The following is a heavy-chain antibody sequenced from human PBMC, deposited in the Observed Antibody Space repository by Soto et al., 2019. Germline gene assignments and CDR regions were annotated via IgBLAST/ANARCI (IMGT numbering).Heavy chain of an antibody. D-gene: IGHD6-13*01. CDR1: GGSISSIGYY. V-gene: IGHV4-31*03. Sequence: QVQLQESGPGLVKPSQTLSLTCTVSGGSISSIGYYWSWIRQHPGKGLEYIGYIYYSGSTYCKPSLKSRVTISGDTSKNQFSLKLTSVTAADTAVYYCARGMAAAGTIDYWGQGTLVTVSS. CDR2: IYYSGST. CDR3: ARGMAAAGTIDY. J-gene: IGHJ4*02.